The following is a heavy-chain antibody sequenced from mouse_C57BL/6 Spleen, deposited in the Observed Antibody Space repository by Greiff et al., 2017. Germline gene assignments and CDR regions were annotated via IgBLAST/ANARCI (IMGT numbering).Heavy chain of an antibody. CDR1: GYSITSGYY. V-gene: IGHV3-6*01. CDR3: ASLRSP. Sequence: EVKLMESGPGLVKPSQSLSPTCSVTGYSITSGYYWNWIRQFPGNKLEWMGYISYDGSNNYNPSLKNRISITRDTSKNQFFLKLNSVTTEDTATYYCASLRSPWGQGTLVTVSA. CDR2: ISYDGSN. J-gene: IGHJ3*01. D-gene: IGHD1-1*01.